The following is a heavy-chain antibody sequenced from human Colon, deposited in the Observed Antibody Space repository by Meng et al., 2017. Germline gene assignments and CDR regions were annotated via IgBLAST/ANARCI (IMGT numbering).Heavy chain of an antibody. D-gene: IGHD3-16*01. Sequence: QVQLQESGPGLVKPSETLSLTCAVFGGSLSNLYYSWIRHPPGKGLEWVGYIYSGGHINYNPSLKSRATISIDTSKNQLSLNLTSVTADDTAVYYCSRNWVGGGLLFDHWGQGTLVTVSS. CDR2: IYSGGHI. V-gene: IGHV4-59*11. CDR1: GGSLSNLY. J-gene: IGHJ4*02. CDR3: SRNWVGGGLLFDH.